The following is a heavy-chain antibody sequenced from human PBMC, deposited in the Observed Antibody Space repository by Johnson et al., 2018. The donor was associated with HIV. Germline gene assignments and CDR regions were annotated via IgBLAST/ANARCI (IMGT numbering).Heavy chain of an antibody. Sequence: QMQLVESGGGLVQPGESLRLSCAAFGFSFSTYAMHWVRQAPGKGLEWVAVISYDGSNTYYADSVKGRFTISRDNSKNTLYLQMNSLSAEDTAVYYFAIPTGAAAGAFDIWGQGTMVTVSS. CDR3: AIPTGAAAGAFDI. J-gene: IGHJ3*02. CDR2: ISYDGSNT. V-gene: IGHV3-30*04. D-gene: IGHD6-13*01. CDR1: GFSFSTYA.